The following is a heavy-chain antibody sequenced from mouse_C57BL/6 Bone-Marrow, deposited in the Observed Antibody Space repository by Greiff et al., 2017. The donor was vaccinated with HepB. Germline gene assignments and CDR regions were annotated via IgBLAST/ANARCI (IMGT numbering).Heavy chain of an antibody. CDR1: GYAFTNYL. CDR3: AREGYGNYDY. CDR2: INPGSGGT. V-gene: IGHV1-54*01. Sequence: QVQLQQSGAELVRPGTSVKVSCKASGYAFTNYLIEWVKQRPGQGLEWIGVINPGSGGTNYNEKFKGKATLTADKSSSTAYMQLSSLTSEDSAVYFCAREGYGNYDYWGQGTTLTVSS. J-gene: IGHJ2*01. D-gene: IGHD2-1*01.